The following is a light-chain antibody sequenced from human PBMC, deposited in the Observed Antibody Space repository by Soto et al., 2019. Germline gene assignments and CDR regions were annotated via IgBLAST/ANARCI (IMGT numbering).Light chain of an antibody. CDR2: DAS. CDR3: QQYSTYPWT. J-gene: IGKJ1*01. Sequence: DIQMTQSPSTLSASVGDRVSISCRASQTLRTGVAWYKQRPGKAPDLLIFDASSLESGVPSRFSGSGSATEFTLTISSLQPDDFATYYCQQYSTYPWTFGQGTKVDIK. V-gene: IGKV1-5*01. CDR1: QTLRTG.